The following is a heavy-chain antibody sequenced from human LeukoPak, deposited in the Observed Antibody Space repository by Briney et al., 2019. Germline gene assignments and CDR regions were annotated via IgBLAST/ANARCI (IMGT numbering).Heavy chain of an antibody. Sequence: PGGFLRLSCAASGFTFSSYAMSRVRQTPGKGLEWVSGITASGGSTYHADSVKGRFTISRDNSINTLNLQMNNLRAEDTAIYYCAKGLGFWSGYYTPFDYWGQGSSVTVSS. V-gene: IGHV3-23*01. CDR1: GFTFSSYA. J-gene: IGHJ4*02. CDR2: ITASGGST. CDR3: AKGLGFWSGYYTPFDY. D-gene: IGHD3-3*01.